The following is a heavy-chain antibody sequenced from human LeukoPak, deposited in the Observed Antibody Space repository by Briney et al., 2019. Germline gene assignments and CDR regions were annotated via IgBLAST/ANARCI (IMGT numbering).Heavy chain of an antibody. CDR1: GFTFRDLY. CDR2: ITHKPHGYTT. J-gene: IGHJ4*02. CDR3: TRENYEKLDS. D-gene: IGHD1-7*01. Sequence: PGGSLRLSCAASGFTFRDLYMGWVRQAPGKGLEWVGCITHKPHGYTTKYAASLEGRFTISRDDSQNSLYLQINSLKTEDTAIYYCTRENYEKLDSWGQGTLVTVSS. V-gene: IGHV3-72*01.